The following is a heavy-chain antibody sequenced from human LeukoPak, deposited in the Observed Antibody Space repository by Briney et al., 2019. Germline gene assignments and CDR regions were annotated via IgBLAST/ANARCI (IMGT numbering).Heavy chain of an antibody. Sequence: SETLSLTCAVYGGSFSGYYWSWIRQPPGKGLEWIGEINHSGSTNYNPSLESRVTISVDTSKNQFSLKLSSVTAADTAVYYCASTYGSGSQNWFDPRGQGTLVTVSS. CDR3: ASTYGSGSQNWFDP. CDR2: INHSGST. D-gene: IGHD3-10*01. V-gene: IGHV4-34*01. CDR1: GGSFSGYY. J-gene: IGHJ5*02.